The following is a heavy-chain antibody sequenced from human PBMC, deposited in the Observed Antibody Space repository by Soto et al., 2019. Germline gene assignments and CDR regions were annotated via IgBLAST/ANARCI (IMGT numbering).Heavy chain of an antibody. V-gene: IGHV5-51*01. Sequence: GESLKISCKGSGYSFTSYWIGWVRQMPGKGLEWMGIIYPGDSDTRYSPSFQGQVTISADKSISTAYLQWSSLKASDTAMYYWSLSLNISWLLGSFHIWGQGTMVT. D-gene: IGHD3-9*01. CDR1: GYSFTSYW. CDR2: IYPGDSDT. J-gene: IGHJ3*02. CDR3: SLSLNISWLLGSFHI.